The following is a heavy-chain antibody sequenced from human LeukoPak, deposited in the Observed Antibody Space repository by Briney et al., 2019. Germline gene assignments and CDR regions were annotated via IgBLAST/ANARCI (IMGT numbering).Heavy chain of an antibody. CDR2: ISYDGSNK. CDR1: GFTFSSYG. D-gene: IGHD3-22*01. V-gene: IGHV3-30*18. J-gene: IGHJ3*02. CDR3: AKDLMTYYYDSSGPDAFDI. Sequence: GGSLRLSCAASGFTFSSYGMHWVRQAPGKGLEWVAVISYDGSNKYYADSVKGRFTISRDNSKNTLYLQMNSLRAEDTAVYYCAKDLMTYYYDSSGPDAFDIWGQGTMVTVSS.